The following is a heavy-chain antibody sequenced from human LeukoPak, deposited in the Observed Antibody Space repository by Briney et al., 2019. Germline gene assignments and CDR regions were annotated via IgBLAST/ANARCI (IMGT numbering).Heavy chain of an antibody. Sequence: ASVKVSCKASGYTFTGYYIHWVRQAPGQGLEWLGWINPNAGYTKYAQKFQGRVTVTRATSISTAYMELSRLRSDDTAVYFWGTSSAVGGAQRAFDYWGEGTLVTVSS. V-gene: IGHV1-2*02. D-gene: IGHD3-10*01. CDR2: INPNAGYT. J-gene: IGHJ4*02. CDR3: GTSSAVGGAQRAFDY. CDR1: GYTFTGYY.